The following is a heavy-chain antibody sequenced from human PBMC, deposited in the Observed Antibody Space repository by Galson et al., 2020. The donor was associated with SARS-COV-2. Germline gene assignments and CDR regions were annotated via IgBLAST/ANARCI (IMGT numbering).Heavy chain of an antibody. Sequence: GGSLRLSCAASGFTFRSYDMHWVRQTPGKGLECVSYISSSSRTIYYADSVKGRFAISRDNAKNSVDLQMISLRVEDTAVYFCARGRWDYGSDSYYSAWGQGTLVSVSS. D-gene: IGHD3-10*01. CDR1: GFTFRSYD. V-gene: IGHV3-48*01. CDR3: ARGRWDYGSDSYYSA. J-gene: IGHJ5*02. CDR2: ISSSSRTI.